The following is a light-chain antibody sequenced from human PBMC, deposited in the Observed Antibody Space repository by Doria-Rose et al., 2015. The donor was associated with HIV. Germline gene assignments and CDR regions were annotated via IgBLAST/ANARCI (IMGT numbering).Light chain of an antibody. V-gene: IGKV4-1*01. J-gene: IGKJ3*01. CDR2: WAS. CDR3: QQYYDTPS. CDR1: QSLLYTSKNY. Sequence: TQSPESLGMSLGERATLNRKSNQSLLYTSKNYLAWYQQKPGQPPKLLIYWASTRQSGVPARCSGSGSGTDFTLTISSLEAEDVAVYYCQQYYDTPSFGPGTTVDIK.